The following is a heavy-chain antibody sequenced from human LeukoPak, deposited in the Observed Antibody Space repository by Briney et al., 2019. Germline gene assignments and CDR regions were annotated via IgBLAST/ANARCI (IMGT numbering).Heavy chain of an antibody. CDR3: ARHWSRFFMVRGAKGFDY. CDR1: GFSFSSYG. J-gene: IGHJ4*02. Sequence: LRLSCAASGFSFSSYGMHWIRQPPGKGLELNWEINHSGSTNYNPSLQSRVTISVDTSKNQFSLKLSSVTAADTAVYYCARHWSRFFMVRGAKGFDYWGQGTLVTVS. V-gene: IGHV4-34*01. CDR2: INHSGST. D-gene: IGHD3-10*01.